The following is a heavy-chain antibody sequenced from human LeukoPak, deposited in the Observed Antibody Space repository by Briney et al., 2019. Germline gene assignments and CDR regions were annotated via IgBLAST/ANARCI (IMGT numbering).Heavy chain of an antibody. CDR1: AFTFHDYA. CDR3: TKALFSSGWNPNFDY. J-gene: IGHJ4*02. CDR2: ISWNSGNI. Sequence: GGSLRLSCAASAFTFHDYAMHWVRQAPGKGLEWVSGISWNSGNIGYADSVKGRFTISRDNAKNSLYLQMNSLRAEDTALYYCTKALFSSGWNPNFDYWGQGTLVTVSS. V-gene: IGHV3-9*01. D-gene: IGHD6-19*01.